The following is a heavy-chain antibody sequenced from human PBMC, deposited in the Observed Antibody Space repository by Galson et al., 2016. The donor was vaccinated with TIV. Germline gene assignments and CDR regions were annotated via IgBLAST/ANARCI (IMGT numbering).Heavy chain of an antibody. CDR3: ARAKTMFVADYNHGLDL. CDR1: GFTFTDYY. J-gene: IGHJ6*02. Sequence: SLRLSCAASGFTFTDYYMNWVRQAPGKGLEWLSYVSFSGTTMHYADSVGGRFTISRDNARNSLFLQMNNLRAEDTAVYYCARAKTMFVADYNHGLDLWGQGTTVIVSS. V-gene: IGHV3-11*04. D-gene: IGHD3-10*02. CDR2: VSFSGTTM.